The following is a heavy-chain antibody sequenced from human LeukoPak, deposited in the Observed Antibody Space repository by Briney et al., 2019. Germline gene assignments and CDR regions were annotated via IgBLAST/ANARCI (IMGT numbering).Heavy chain of an antibody. CDR3: ARVGYYYDSSGYYPGY. Sequence: ASVTVSFKASGYTFTSYDINWVRQAPGQGVEWMGWMNPNSGNTGYAQKFQGRVTMTRNTSISTAYMELSSLRSEDTAVYYCARVGYYYDSSGYYPGYWGQGTLVTVSS. CDR1: GYTFTSYD. D-gene: IGHD3-22*01. V-gene: IGHV1-8*01. CDR2: MNPNSGNT. J-gene: IGHJ4*02.